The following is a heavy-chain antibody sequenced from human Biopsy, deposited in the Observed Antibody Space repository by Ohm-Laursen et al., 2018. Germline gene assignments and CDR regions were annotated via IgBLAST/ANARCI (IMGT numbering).Heavy chain of an antibody. J-gene: IGHJ2*01. CDR2: VYYTGST. V-gene: IGHV4-61*03. CDR1: GGSVGSGTFH. CDR3: ARDRGYYSDRTVPGYFDL. Sequence: SDTLSLTCSVSGGSVGSGTFHWGWIRQPPGKGLQWIGYVYYTGSTDYNPSLQSRVTISVDTSKNHFSLRLRSVTPAGTAIYYCARDRGYYSDRTVPGYFDLWGRGTLVTVSS. D-gene: IGHD3-22*01.